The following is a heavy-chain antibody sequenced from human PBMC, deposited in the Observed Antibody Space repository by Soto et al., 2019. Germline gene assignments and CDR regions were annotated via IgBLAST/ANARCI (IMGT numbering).Heavy chain of an antibody. J-gene: IGHJ4*02. D-gene: IGHD6-13*01. CDR1: GGSISSYY. V-gene: IGHV4-4*07. CDR3: ARDIAAAGLGAYSFDY. CDR2: IYTSGGT. Sequence: QVQLQESGPELVKPSETLSLTCTVSGGSISSYYWSWIRQPAGKGLEWIGRIYTSGGTHYNPSLKSRVTMSVDTSKNQFSLKLSSVTAADTAVYYCARDIAAAGLGAYSFDYWGQGTLVTVSS.